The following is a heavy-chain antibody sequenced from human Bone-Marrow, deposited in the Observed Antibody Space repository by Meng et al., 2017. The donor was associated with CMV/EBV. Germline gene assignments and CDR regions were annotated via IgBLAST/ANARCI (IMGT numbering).Heavy chain of an antibody. CDR3: ARGKDDYSDY. Sequence: ASVKVSCKASGYTFSYYDIIWVRQASGQGLEWVGWMNPNRGNTAYAQKFQGRVTMTRDTSTSIAYMELSSLRSEDTAVYYCARGKDDYSDYWGQGTLVTVSS. J-gene: IGHJ4*02. CDR1: GYTFSYYD. V-gene: IGHV1-8*01. D-gene: IGHD2-15*01. CDR2: MNPNRGNT.